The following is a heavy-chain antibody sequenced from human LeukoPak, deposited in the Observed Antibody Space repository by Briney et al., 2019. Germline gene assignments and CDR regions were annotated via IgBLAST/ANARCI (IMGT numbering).Heavy chain of an antibody. CDR3: ARRLDYWYFDL. D-gene: IGHD1-1*01. CDR1: GYSFTSYW. Sequence: SCKGSGYSFTSYWIGWVRQMPGKGLEWMGIIYPGDSDTRYSQSFQGQVTISADKSISTAYLQWSSLKASDSAMYYCARRLDYWYFDLWGRGTLVTVSS. J-gene: IGHJ2*01. CDR2: IYPGDSDT. V-gene: IGHV5-51*01.